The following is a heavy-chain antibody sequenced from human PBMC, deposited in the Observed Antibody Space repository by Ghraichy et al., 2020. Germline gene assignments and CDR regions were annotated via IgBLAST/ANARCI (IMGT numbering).Heavy chain of an antibody. J-gene: IGHJ5*02. Sequence: GSLRLSCAASGFTFNHYGMHWVRQAPGKGLEWLALVRYDGNTKYYADSVKGRFSVSRDNSQNTVSLQMNNLRPDDTAVYYCAKGEVITMIRAVIDTWGQGTLVSVSS. V-gene: IGHV3-30*02. CDR2: VRYDGNTK. D-gene: IGHD3-10*01. CDR1: GFTFNHYG. CDR3: AKGEVITMIRAVIDT.